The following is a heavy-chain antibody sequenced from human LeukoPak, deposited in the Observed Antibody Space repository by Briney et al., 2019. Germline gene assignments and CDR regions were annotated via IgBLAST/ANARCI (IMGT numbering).Heavy chain of an antibody. CDR3: AREGSGYYDRSGYYNDY. CDR2: ISSSSSTI. CDR1: GFTFSSYA. D-gene: IGHD3-22*01. V-gene: IGHV3-48*04. J-gene: IGHJ4*02. Sequence: PGGSLRLSCAASGFTFSSYAMSWVRQAPGKGLEWVSYISSSSSTIYYADSVQGRFTISRDNAKNSLYLQMNSLRAEDTAVYYCAREGSGYYDRSGYYNDYWGQGTLVTVSS.